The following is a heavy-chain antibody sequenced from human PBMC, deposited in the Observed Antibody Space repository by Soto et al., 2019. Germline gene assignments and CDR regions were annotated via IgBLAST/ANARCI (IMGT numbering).Heavy chain of an antibody. Sequence: QVQLVESGGGVVQPGRSLRLSCAASGFTFSSYGMHWVRQAPGKGLEWVAVIWYDGSNKYYADSVKGRFTISRDNSKNSLYLQMNSRRAEDTAVYYCARGPMVRGVISYYYYYYMDVWGKGTTVTVSS. CDR2: IWYDGSNK. CDR1: GFTFSSYG. CDR3: ARGPMVRGVISYYYYYYMDV. J-gene: IGHJ6*03. V-gene: IGHV3-33*01. D-gene: IGHD3-10*01.